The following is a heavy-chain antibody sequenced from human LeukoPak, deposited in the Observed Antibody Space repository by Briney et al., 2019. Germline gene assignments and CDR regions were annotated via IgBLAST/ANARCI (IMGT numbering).Heavy chain of an antibody. V-gene: IGHV4-61*02. D-gene: IGHD4-17*01. CDR3: ARVSHDYGEQYFDY. Sequence: PSQTLSLTCAVSGASISSGSYYWSWIRQPAGKGLEWIGRIYTSGSTNYNPSLKSRVTISVDKSKNQFSLKLSSVTAADTAVYYCARVSHDYGEQYFDYWGQGTLVTVSS. CDR1: GASISSGSYY. CDR2: IYTSGST. J-gene: IGHJ4*02.